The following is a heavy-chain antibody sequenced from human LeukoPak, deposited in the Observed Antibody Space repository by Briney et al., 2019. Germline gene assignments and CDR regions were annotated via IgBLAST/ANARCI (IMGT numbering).Heavy chain of an antibody. V-gene: IGHV4-59*08. Sequence: SETLSLTCTVSGGSISSYSWSWIRQPPGKGLEWIGYQSYSGSTNYNPSLRSRVTTSVDTSTTQIALSLPSVTAADTALYYCARHGGETIVAMILHAFDIWGQGTVVTVSS. J-gene: IGHJ3*02. CDR3: ARHGGETIVAMILHAFDI. CDR1: GGSISSYS. D-gene: IGHD5-12*01. CDR2: QSYSGST.